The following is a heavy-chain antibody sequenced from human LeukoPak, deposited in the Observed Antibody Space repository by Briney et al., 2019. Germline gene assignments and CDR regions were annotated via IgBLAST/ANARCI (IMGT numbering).Heavy chain of an antibody. J-gene: IGHJ4*02. V-gene: IGHV4-61*01. CDR2: IYYSGST. CDR3: ARDSSSWYFYFDY. Sequence: SETLSLTCTVSGGSFSSGSYYWRWIRQPPGRGLEWIGYIYYSGSTNYNPSLKSRVTISVDTSKNQFSLKLSSVTAADTAVYYCARDSSSWYFYFDYWGQGTLVTVSS. CDR1: GGSFSSGSYY. D-gene: IGHD6-13*01.